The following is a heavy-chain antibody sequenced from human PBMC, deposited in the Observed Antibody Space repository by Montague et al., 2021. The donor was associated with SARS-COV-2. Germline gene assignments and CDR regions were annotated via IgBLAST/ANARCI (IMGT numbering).Heavy chain of an antibody. J-gene: IGHJ5*02. D-gene: IGHD6-13*01. Sequence: SETLSLTCRVSGDSISDYYGSWIRQSGGKGLEWIGRIYSRGGTNXNPSLKSRVTMSVDTSKKQFSLKLNSVTAAVTAFYYCAIAGYSSNWDNWIDPWGQGTLVTVSS. V-gene: IGHV4-4*07. CDR3: AIAGYSSNWDNWIDP. CDR2: IYSRGGT. CDR1: GDSISDYY.